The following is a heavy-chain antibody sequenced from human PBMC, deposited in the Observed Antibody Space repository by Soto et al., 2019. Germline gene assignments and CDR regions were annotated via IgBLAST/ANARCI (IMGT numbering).Heavy chain of an antibody. Sequence: GSLGLSCAGSGFTCGNYWMHWVRQAPGKGLVWVSRISDYGRINYADSVQDRFIISRDEARSELYLQLNDLRVEDTATYYCARGGLEPFDHWGQGALVTVYS. CDR1: GFTCGNYW. V-gene: IGHV3-74*01. D-gene: IGHD1-1*01. J-gene: IGHJ4*02. CDR2: ISDYGRI. CDR3: ARGGLEPFDH.